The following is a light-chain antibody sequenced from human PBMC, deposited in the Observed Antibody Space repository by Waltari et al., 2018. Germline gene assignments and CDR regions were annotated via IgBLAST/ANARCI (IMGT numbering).Light chain of an antibody. J-gene: IGLJ2*01. Sequence: QSALTQPASASGPLGQSIPHSCTGPSSDVGGYTYVSWFQQYPGKAPKFLIYDVTKRPSGVSNRFSGSKSGNTASLTISGLQAEDEADYYCCSYAGSSILIFGGGTKVTVL. CDR3: CSYAGSSILI. V-gene: IGLV2-23*02. CDR1: SSDVGGYTY. CDR2: DVT.